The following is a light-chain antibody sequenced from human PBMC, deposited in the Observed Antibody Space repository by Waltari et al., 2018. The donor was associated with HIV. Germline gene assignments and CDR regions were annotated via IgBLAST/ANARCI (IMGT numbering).Light chain of an antibody. Sequence: QSALTQPASVSGPPGQPITISCTGTSSDVGGSNYVPWYQQHPGKAPKLMIYEVSNRPSGVSNRFSGSKSGNTASLTISGLQAEDEADYYCSSYTSSSTRVFGGGTNLTVL. CDR3: SSYTSSSTRV. CDR1: SSDVGGSNY. CDR2: EVS. J-gene: IGLJ3*02. V-gene: IGLV2-14*01.